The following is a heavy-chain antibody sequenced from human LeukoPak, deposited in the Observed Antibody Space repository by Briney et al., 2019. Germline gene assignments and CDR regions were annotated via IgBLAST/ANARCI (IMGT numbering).Heavy chain of an antibody. CDR2: IYPGDSDT. D-gene: IGHD3-22*01. J-gene: IGHJ4*02. CDR3: ARRVYGSSDFYYAFDY. CDR1: GYSFTTYW. V-gene: IGHV5-51*01. Sequence: GESLKISCKGSGYSFTTYWIGWARQMPGKGLEWMGIIYPGDSDTRYSPSFQGQVTISADKSITTAYLQWSSLKASDTAMYYCARRVYGSSDFYYAFDYWGQGTLVTVSS.